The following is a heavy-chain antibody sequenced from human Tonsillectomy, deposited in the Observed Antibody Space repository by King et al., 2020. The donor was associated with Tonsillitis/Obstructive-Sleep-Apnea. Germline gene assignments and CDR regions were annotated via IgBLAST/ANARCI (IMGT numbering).Heavy chain of an antibody. D-gene: IGHD3-22*01. CDR3: ARGLDYYYDSSGRYYFDY. CDR1: GGSISSYY. Sequence: VQLQESGPGLVKPSDTLSLTCTVAGGSISSYYWSWIRQPPGKGLECIGYIYYSGSTNYNPSLKSRVTISVDTSKNQFSLKLSSVTAADTAVYYCARGLDYYYDSSGRYYFDYWGQGTLVTVSS. V-gene: IGHV4-59*01. J-gene: IGHJ4*02. CDR2: IYYSGST.